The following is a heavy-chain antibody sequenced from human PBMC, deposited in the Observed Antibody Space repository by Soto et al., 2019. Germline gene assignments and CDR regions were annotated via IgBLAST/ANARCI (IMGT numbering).Heavy chain of an antibody. Sequence: QLQLQESGSGLVKPSQTLSLTCAVSGGSISSGGYSWSWIRQPPGKGLEWIGYIYHSGSTYYNPSLKSRVTISVDRSKNQFSLKLSSVTAADTTVYYCARVGYSGYDHYYFDYWGQGTLVTVSS. CDR2: IYHSGST. D-gene: IGHD5-12*01. J-gene: IGHJ4*02. CDR3: ARVGYSGYDHYYFDY. V-gene: IGHV4-30-2*01. CDR1: GGSISSGGYS.